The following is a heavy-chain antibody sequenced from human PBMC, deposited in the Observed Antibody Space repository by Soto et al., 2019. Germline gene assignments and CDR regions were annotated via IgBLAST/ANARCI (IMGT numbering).Heavy chain of an antibody. D-gene: IGHD6-13*01. CDR1: GYTFTSYD. V-gene: IGHV1-8*01. CDR2: MNPNSGNT. Sequence: ASVKVSCTASGYTFTSYDINWVRQATGQGLEWMGWMNPNSGNTGYAQKFQGRVTMTRNTSISTAYMELSSLRSEDTAVYYCARGFWAAATFDYWGQGTLVTVS. J-gene: IGHJ4*02. CDR3: ARGFWAAATFDY.